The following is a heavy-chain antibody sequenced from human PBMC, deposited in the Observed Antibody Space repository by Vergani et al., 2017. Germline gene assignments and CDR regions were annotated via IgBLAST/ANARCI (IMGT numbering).Heavy chain of an antibody. CDR3: ASTGIAVAGGFDY. CDR2: IYYSGST. Sequence: QVQLQESGPGLVKPSETLSLTCTVSGGSISSYYWSWIRQPPGKGLEWIGYIYYSGSTNYNPSLKSRVTISVDTSKNQFSLKLSSVTAADTAVYYCASTGIAVAGGFDYSGQGTLVTVSS. CDR1: GGSISSYY. J-gene: IGHJ4*02. V-gene: IGHV4-59*08. D-gene: IGHD6-19*01.